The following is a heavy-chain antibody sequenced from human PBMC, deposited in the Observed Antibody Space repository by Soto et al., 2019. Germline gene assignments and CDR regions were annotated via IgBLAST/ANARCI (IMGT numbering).Heavy chain of an antibody. Sequence: QVQLVESGGGVVQPGRSLRLSCAASGFTFSSYAMHWVRQAPGQGLEWVARISYDGSNKYYADSVKGRFTISRDNSKNTLYLQMNSLRPEDTAVSHCARDQGGTTLYYHGMDVWGQGTTVTVSS. J-gene: IGHJ6*02. D-gene: IGHD1-7*01. CDR1: GFTFSSYA. CDR2: ISYDGSNK. V-gene: IGHV3-30-3*01. CDR3: ARDQGGTTLYYHGMDV.